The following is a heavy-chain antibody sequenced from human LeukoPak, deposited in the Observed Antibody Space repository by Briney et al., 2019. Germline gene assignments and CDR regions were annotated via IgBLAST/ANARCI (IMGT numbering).Heavy chain of an antibody. CDR2: INPNSGGT. J-gene: IGHJ4*02. CDR1: GYTFTGYY. CDR3: ARAPALWCSTSCYWHYFDY. D-gene: IGHD2-2*01. V-gene: IGHV1-2*02. Sequence: ASVKVSCKASGYTFTGYYMHWVRQAPGQGLEWMGWINPNSGGTNYAQKFQGRVTMTRDTSISTAYMELSRLRSDDTAVCYCARAPALWCSTSCYWHYFDYWGQGTLVTVSS.